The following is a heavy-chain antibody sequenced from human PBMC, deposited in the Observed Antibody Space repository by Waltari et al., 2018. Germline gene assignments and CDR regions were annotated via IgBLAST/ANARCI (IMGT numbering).Heavy chain of an antibody. J-gene: IGHJ6*02. CDR1: GFTFDDYT. Sequence: EVQLVESGGVVVQPGGSLRLSCAASGFTFDDYTMHWVRQAPGNGLEWVSLISWEGGSTYYADSVKGRFTISRDNSKNSLYLQMNSLRTEDTALYYCAKDKGGYGMDVWGQGTTVTVSS. CDR3: AKDKGGYGMDV. V-gene: IGHV3-43*01. CDR2: ISWEGGST.